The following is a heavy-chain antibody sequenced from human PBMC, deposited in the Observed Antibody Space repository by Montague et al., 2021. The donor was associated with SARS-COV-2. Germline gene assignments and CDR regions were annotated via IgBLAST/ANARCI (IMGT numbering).Heavy chain of an antibody. V-gene: IGHV4-30-4*01. CDR2: IYYSGST. CDR1: GGSISSGNYH. J-gene: IGHJ6*02. CDR3: ARSYCGGNCPTFYYGMDV. D-gene: IGHD2-21*02. Sequence: TLSLTCTVSGGSISSGNYHWSWIRQPPGKGLEWIGYIYYSGSTFCNPSLKSRVTISVDTSKNQFSLELSSVTAADTAVYYCARSYCGGNCPTFYYGMDVWGQGTTVTVSS.